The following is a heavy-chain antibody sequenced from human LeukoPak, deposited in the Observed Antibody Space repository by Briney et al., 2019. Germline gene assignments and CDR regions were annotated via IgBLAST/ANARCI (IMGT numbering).Heavy chain of an antibody. CDR2: IRTTAYGGAT. V-gene: IGHV3-49*03. J-gene: IGHJ2*01. D-gene: IGHD2-21*01. CDR3: AKIGVIANWYFDI. CDR1: GFAFGDYT. Sequence: GGSLRLSCTTSGFAFGDYTMTWFRQAPGKGLEWVGFIRTTAYGGATEYATSVKGRFTISRDDSKAIAYLQINSLRAEDTAVYFCAKIGVIANWYFDIWGRGTLVTVS.